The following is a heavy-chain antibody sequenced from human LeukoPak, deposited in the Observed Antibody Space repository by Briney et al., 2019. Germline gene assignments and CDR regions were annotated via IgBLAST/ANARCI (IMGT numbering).Heavy chain of an antibody. CDR3: AKERSGSYYYYYYMDV. D-gene: IGHD1-26*01. V-gene: IGHV3-30*02. CDR1: GFTFSSYG. Sequence: GGSLRLPCAASGFTFSSYGMHWVRQAPGKGLEWVAFIRYDGSNKYYADSVKGRFTISRDNSKNTLYLQMNSLRAEDTAVYYCAKERSGSYYYYYYMDVWGKGTTVTISS. J-gene: IGHJ6*03. CDR2: IRYDGSNK.